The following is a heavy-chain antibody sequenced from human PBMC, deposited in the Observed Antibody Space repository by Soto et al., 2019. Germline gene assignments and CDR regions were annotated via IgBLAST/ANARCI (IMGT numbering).Heavy chain of an antibody. D-gene: IGHD3-10*01. CDR2: FRTSGDGGTT. J-gene: IGHJ4*02. V-gene: IGHV3-23*01. CDR1: GFTFSSYS. Sequence: GGSLRLSCAASGFTFSSYSMSWVRQAPGKGIEWVSGFRTSGDGGTTYYAYSVKGRFTISRDTSKNMLFLQMNSLRAEDTAIYYCAKKVNSGPGSQYFHYCGQGTLVGVSS. CDR3: AKKVNSGPGSQYFHY.